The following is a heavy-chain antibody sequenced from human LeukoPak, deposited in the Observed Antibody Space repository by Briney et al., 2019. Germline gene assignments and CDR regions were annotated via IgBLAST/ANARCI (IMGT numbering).Heavy chain of an antibody. D-gene: IGHD3-16*01. Sequence: GGSLRLXCAASGFTFSSYAMRWVRQAPGKGLEWVSAISGSGGSTYYADSVKGRFTISRDNSRDTLYLQMNSLRAEDTAVYYCAKGYYDYVWGSYYFDYWGQGTLVTVSS. V-gene: IGHV3-23*01. CDR1: GFTFSSYA. CDR2: ISGSGGST. J-gene: IGHJ4*02. CDR3: AKGYYDYVWGSYYFDY.